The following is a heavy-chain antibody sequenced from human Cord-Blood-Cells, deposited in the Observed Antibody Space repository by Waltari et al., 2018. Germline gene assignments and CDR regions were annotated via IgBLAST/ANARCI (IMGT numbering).Heavy chain of an antibody. V-gene: IGHV4-59*01. D-gene: IGHD2-21*01. CDR3: ARGVKVEGFDY. CDR2: IYYSGST. J-gene: IGHJ4*02. CDR1: GGSISSYY. Sequence: QVQLQESGPGLVKPSETLSLTCTVSGGSISSYYWSWIRQPPGKGLEWIGYIYYSGSTNYNPSRKSRVTISVDTSKNQFSLKLSSVTAADTAVYYCARGVKVEGFDYWGQGTLVTVSS.